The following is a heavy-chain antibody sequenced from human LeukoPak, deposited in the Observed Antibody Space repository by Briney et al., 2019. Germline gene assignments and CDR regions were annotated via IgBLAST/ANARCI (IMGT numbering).Heavy chain of an antibody. CDR2: IKQDGSEK. CDR3: ARVRSIAARPGEFDY. Sequence: GGSLRLSCAASGFTFSSYWMSWVRQAPGKGLEWVANIKQDGSEKYYVDSVKGRFTISRDNAKNSLYLQMNSLRAEDTAVYYCARVRSIAARPGEFDYWGQGTLVTVSS. CDR1: GFTFSSYW. V-gene: IGHV3-7*01. D-gene: IGHD6-6*01. J-gene: IGHJ4*02.